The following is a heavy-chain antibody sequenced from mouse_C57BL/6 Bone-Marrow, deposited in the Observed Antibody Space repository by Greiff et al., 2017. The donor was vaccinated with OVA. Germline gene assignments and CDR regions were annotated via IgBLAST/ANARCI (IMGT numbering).Heavy chain of an antibody. CDR1: GFSFNTYA. J-gene: IGHJ4*01. CDR2: IRSKSNNYAT. CDR3: VRPLYGSSLYYYAMDY. D-gene: IGHD1-1*01. V-gene: IGHV10-1*01. Sequence: DVMLVESGGGLVQPKGSLKLSCAASGFSFNTYAMNWVRQAPGKGLEWVARIRSKSNNYATYYADSVKDRFTISRDDSESMLYLQMNNLKTEDTAMYYCVRPLYGSSLYYYAMDYWGQGTSVTVSS.